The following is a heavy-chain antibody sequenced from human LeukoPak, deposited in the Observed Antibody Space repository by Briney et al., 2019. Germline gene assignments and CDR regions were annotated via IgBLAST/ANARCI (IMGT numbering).Heavy chain of an antibody. CDR1: GFTFDDYA. D-gene: IGHD3-10*01. V-gene: IGHV3-7*03. CDR3: ARDFLWFGYYMDV. J-gene: IGHJ6*03. CDR2: IKQDGSEK. Sequence: GRSLRLSCAASGFTFDDYAMHWVRQAPGKGLEWVANIKQDGSEKYYVDSVKGRFTISRDNAKNSLYLQMNSLRAEDTAVYYCARDFLWFGYYMDVWGKGTTVTISS.